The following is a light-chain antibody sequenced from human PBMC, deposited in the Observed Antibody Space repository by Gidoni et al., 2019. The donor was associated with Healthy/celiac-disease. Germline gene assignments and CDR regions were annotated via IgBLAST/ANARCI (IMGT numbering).Light chain of an antibody. CDR1: QSISRY. J-gene: IGKJ4*01. CDR3: QHSYSTPLT. V-gene: IGKV1-39*01. Sequence: DIQLTQSPSSLSASVGDRVTITCRASQSISRYLNWYQQKPGKAPKLLIYAASSLQSGVPSRFSGSGSGTDFTLTISSLQPEDFATYYCQHSYSTPLTFXGXTKVEIK. CDR2: AAS.